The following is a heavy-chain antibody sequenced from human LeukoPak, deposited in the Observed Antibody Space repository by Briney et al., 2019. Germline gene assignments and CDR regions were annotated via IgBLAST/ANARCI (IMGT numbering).Heavy chain of an antibody. CDR1: GFTFSSYG. CDR3: ARGLNWNYVRHLDY. J-gene: IGHJ4*02. D-gene: IGHD1-7*01. Sequence: GRSLRLSCAASGFTFSSYGMHWVRQAPGKGLEWVAVIWYDGSNKYYADSVKGRFIISRDNSKNTLYLQMSSLRAEDTAVYYCARGLNWNYVRHLDYWGQGTLVTVSS. V-gene: IGHV3-33*01. CDR2: IWYDGSNK.